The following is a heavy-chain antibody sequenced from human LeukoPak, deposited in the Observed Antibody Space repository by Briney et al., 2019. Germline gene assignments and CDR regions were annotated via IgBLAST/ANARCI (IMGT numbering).Heavy chain of an antibody. Sequence: GGSLRLSCAASGFTFSSYAMSWVRQAPGKGLEWVSAISGSGGSTYYADSVKGRFTISRDNSKNTLYLLMNSLRAEDTAVYYCAKDRLVVVAATPFDYWGQGTLVTVSS. V-gene: IGHV3-23*01. CDR1: GFTFSSYA. J-gene: IGHJ4*02. D-gene: IGHD2-15*01. CDR2: ISGSGGST. CDR3: AKDRLVVVAATPFDY.